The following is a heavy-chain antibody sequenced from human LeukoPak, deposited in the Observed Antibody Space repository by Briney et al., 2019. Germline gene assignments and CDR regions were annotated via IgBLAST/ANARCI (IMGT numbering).Heavy chain of an antibody. J-gene: IGHJ6*03. CDR1: GGTFSSYA. V-gene: IGHV1-69*05. CDR2: IIPIFGTA. CDR3: ARGPKGIAALIYYYYYMDI. D-gene: IGHD6-13*01. Sequence: SVKVSCKASGGTFSSYAISWVRQAPGQGLEWMGGIIPIFGTANYAQKFQGRVTITTDESTSTAYMELSSLRSEDTAVYYCARGPKGIAALIYYYYYMDIWGKGTTVTVSS.